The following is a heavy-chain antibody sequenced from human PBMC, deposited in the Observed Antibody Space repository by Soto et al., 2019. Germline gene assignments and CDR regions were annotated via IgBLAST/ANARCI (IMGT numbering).Heavy chain of an antibody. CDR2: IYYSGST. Sequence: QVQLQESGPGLVKPSQTLSLTCTVSGGSISSGGYYWSWIRQHPGKGLEWIGYIYYSGSTYYNPSLKRRVTIPVATAKNQFSLKLSPVTAADTAVYYCAGAHTLYGDYGSSRNWFDPWGQGTLVTVSS. V-gene: IGHV4-31*03. CDR1: GGSISSGGYY. J-gene: IGHJ5*02. CDR3: AGAHTLYGDYGSSRNWFDP. D-gene: IGHD4-17*01.